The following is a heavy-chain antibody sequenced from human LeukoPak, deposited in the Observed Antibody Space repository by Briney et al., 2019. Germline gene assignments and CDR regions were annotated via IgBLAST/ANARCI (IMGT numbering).Heavy chain of an antibody. V-gene: IGHV1-18*01. D-gene: IGHD1-26*01. J-gene: IGHJ4*02. CDR2: ISAYNGNT. CDR3: ARRWIVGATTDY. Sequence: ASVKVSCKASGYTFTSYGISWVRQAPGQGLEGMGWISAYNGNTNYAQKLQGRVTMTTDTTTSTAYMELKSLRSDHTAVYYCARRWIVGATTDYWGQGTLVTVSS. CDR1: GYTFTSYG.